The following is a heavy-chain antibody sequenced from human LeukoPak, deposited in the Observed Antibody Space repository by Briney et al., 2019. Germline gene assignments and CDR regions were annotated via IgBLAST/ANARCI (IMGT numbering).Heavy chain of an antibody. Sequence: PSETLSLTCAVYGGSFSSYYWSWIRQPPGKGLEWIGYIYYSGSTNYNPSLKSRVTISVDTSKNQFSLKLSSVTAADTAVYYCARASAPPYDYYDILTGYSDYYGMDVWGQGTTVTVSS. CDR1: GGSFSSYY. D-gene: IGHD3-9*01. CDR3: ARASAPPYDYYDILTGYSDYYGMDV. J-gene: IGHJ6*02. V-gene: IGHV4-59*01. CDR2: IYYSGST.